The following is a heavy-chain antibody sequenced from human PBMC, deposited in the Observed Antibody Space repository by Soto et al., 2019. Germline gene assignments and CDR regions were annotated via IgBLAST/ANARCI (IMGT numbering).Heavy chain of an antibody. CDR3: GRDRGGYSFFADH. CDR1: GFSFTNYA. CDR2: ISYDGGNK. Sequence: LRLSCEASGFSFTNYAMHWVRQAPGKGPEWVAFISYDGGNKYYSDSVKGQFSVSRDNSKNTLYLQMNSLRPEDTAFYYCGRDRGGYSFFADHWGQGALVTVSS. D-gene: IGHD5-18*01. J-gene: IGHJ4*02. V-gene: IGHV3-30-3*01.